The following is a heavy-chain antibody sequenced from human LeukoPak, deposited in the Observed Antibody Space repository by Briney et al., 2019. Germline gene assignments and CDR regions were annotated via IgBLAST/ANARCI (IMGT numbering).Heavy chain of an antibody. CDR1: GGSISSGDYY. J-gene: IGHJ4*02. D-gene: IGHD6-13*01. CDR3: ARAAGEDTAMVHPYSSSWYGYFDY. CDR2: INHSGST. V-gene: IGHV4-30-4*08. Sequence: SQTLSLTCTVSGGSISSGDYYWSWIRQPPGKGLEWIGEINHSGSTNYNPSLKSRVTISVDTSKNQFSLKLSSVTAADTAVYYCARAAGEDTAMVHPYSSSWYGYFDYWGQGTLVTVSS.